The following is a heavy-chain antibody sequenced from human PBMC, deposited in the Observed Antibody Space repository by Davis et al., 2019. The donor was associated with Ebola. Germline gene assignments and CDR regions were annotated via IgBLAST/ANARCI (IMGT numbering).Heavy chain of an antibody. V-gene: IGHV4-34*01. CDR1: GGSFSGYY. Sequence: SETLSLTCAVYGGSFSGYYWSWIRQPPGKGLEWIGEINHSGSTNYNPSLKSRVTISVDTSKNQFSLKLSSVTAAYTAVYYCARGRRAGDYYYGMDVWGQGTTVTVFS. CDR2: INHSGST. D-gene: IGHD6-19*01. CDR3: ARGRRAGDYYYGMDV. J-gene: IGHJ6*02.